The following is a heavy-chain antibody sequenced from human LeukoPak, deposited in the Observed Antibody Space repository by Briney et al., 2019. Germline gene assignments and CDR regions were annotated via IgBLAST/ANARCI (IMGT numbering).Heavy chain of an antibody. Sequence: GGSLRLYCAAYGFTFSNYAMHWVRQAPGKGLEWVAVISYDGTDKYYADSVKGRFTISRDNSKNTLFLQMNSLRAEDRVMYYCAKGEGCDSGWYGDYWGQGTLVTVSS. V-gene: IGHV3-30*18. CDR1: GFTFSNYA. CDR2: ISYDGTDK. CDR3: AKGEGCDSGWYGDY. D-gene: IGHD6-19*01. J-gene: IGHJ4*02.